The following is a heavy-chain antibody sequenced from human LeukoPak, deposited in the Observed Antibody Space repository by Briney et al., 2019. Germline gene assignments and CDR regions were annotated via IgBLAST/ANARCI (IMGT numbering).Heavy chain of an antibody. CDR3: ARVNNYGADP. D-gene: IGHD4-17*01. CDR2: ISFGSSSI. V-gene: IGHV3-48*02. CDR1: GFTFSSFS. J-gene: IGHJ5*02. Sequence: PGRSLRLSCAASGFTFSSFSMNWVRQAPGKGLEWVSYISFGSSSIHYADSVKGRFTISRDNAKNSVYLQMNSLRDEDTAVYYCARVNNYGADPWGQGTLVTVSS.